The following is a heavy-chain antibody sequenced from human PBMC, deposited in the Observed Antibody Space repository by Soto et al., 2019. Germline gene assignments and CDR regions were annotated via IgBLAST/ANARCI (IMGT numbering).Heavy chain of an antibody. V-gene: IGHV1-46*02. Sequence: EASVKVSCKASGYMFDNYYIHWVRQTPGQGLQWIGVINPRRGLTSYSQKFHDRVSMPRDTSTPRVFRELTSRPSEDRAFFYWAREGFPMAGRSGFFENGARGTWVTVSS. J-gene: IGHJ4*02. CDR2: INPRRGLT. CDR3: AREGFPMAGRSGFFEN. CDR1: GYMFDNYY. D-gene: IGHD3-3*01.